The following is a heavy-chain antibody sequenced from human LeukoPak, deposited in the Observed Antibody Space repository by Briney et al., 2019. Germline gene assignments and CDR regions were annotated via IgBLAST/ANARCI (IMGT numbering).Heavy chain of an antibody. D-gene: IGHD4-11*01. CDR3: ARPYSNYDYNFDY. Sequence: GASVKVSCKASGYTFTSYDINWVRQATGQGLEWMGWMNPNSGNTGYAQKFQGRVTMTRNTSISTAYMELSSLRSEDTAVYYCARPYSNYDYNFDYWGQGTLVTVSS. V-gene: IGHV1-8*01. CDR1: GYTFTSYD. J-gene: IGHJ4*02. CDR2: MNPNSGNT.